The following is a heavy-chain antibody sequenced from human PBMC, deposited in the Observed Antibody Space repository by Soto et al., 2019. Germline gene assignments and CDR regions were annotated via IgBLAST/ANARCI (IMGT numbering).Heavy chain of an antibody. CDR3: ARTDKGNYVPPLDN. J-gene: IGHJ4*02. CDR1: GYTFTTYG. D-gene: IGHD4-4*01. Sequence: QIHLVQSGGEVKKPGASVKVSCKTSGYTFTTYGISWVRQAPGQGLEWMGWITPFNDNTNYAQNLQGRVTMTTDTTTNTAYLKLKSLTSDDTAVYYCARTDKGNYVPPLDNRGQGTLVTVSS. CDR2: ITPFNDNT. V-gene: IGHV1-18*01.